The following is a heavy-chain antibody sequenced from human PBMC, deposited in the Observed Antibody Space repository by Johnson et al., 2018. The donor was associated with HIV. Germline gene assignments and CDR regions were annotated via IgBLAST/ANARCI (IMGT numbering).Heavy chain of an antibody. CDR3: GFDI. Sequence: EVHLVESGGGVVQPGRSLRLSCAASGFIVSSKYMTWFRQAPGKGLEWVSVIYSGGSTYYADSVKGRFTISRDNAKNLLFLQMNSLRAEDTAVYYCGFDIWGQGTMVTVSS. CDR2: IYSGGST. V-gene: IGHV3-66*01. J-gene: IGHJ3*02. CDR1: GFIVSSKY.